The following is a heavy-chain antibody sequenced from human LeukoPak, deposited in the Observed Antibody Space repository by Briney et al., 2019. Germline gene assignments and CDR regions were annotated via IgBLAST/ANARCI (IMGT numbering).Heavy chain of an antibody. J-gene: IGHJ4*02. V-gene: IGHV3-11*01. Sequence: PGGSLRLSFAASGFTFSDYYRSWFRQAPGKGLRGVSYISSSGSTIYYADSVKGRFTISRDNAKNSLYLQMNSLRAEDTAVYYCARSVSSSWYELDYWGQGTLVTVSS. CDR1: GFTFSDYY. CDR2: ISSSGSTI. D-gene: IGHD6-13*01. CDR3: ARSVSSSWYELDY.